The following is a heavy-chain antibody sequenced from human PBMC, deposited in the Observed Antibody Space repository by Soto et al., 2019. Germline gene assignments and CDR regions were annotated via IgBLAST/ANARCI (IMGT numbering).Heavy chain of an antibody. CDR2: IYYSGST. D-gene: IGHD5-12*01. Sequence: QVQLQESGPGLVKPSQTLSLTCTVSGGSISSGDYYWSWIRQPPGKGLEWIGYIYYSGSTYYNPSLKSRVTIPVDPSKTQVPLNVSSVPAADPAVFYWASPRRDGYNGGGDYWGQGTLVTVSS. CDR1: GGSISSGDYY. J-gene: IGHJ4*02. CDR3: ASPRRDGYNGGGDY. V-gene: IGHV4-30-4*01.